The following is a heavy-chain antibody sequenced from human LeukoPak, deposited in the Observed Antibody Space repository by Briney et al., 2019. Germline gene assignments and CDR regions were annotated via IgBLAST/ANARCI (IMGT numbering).Heavy chain of an antibody. CDR3: ARENLEQPPDY. D-gene: IGHD6-13*01. CDR2: ISAYNGNT. Sequence: ASVKVSCKASGGTFSSYAISWVRQAPGQGLEWMGWISAYNGNTNYAQKLQGRVTMTTDTSTSTAYMELRSLRSDDTAVYYCARENLEQPPDYWGQGTLVTVSS. V-gene: IGHV1-18*01. CDR1: GGTFSSYA. J-gene: IGHJ4*02.